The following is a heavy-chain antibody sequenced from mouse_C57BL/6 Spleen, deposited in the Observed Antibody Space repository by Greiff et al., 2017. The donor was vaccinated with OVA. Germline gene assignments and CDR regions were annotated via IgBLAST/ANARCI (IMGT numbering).Heavy chain of an antibody. CDR2: FHPYNDDT. Sequence: VQLQQSGAELVKPGASVKMSCKASGYTFTTYPIEWMKQNHGKSLEWIGNFHPYNDDTKYNEKFKGKATLNVEKSSSTVYLEISRLTSDDSAVCYCARGGCNSAWFAYWGQGTLVTVSA. J-gene: IGHJ3*01. CDR1: GYTFTTYP. CDR3: ARGGCNSAWFAY. V-gene: IGHV1-47*01. D-gene: IGHD2-1*01.